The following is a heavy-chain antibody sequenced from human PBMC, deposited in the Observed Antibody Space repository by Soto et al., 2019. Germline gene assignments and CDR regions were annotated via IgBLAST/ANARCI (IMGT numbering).Heavy chain of an antibody. CDR2: ITGGGGST. Sequence: GGSLRLSCASSGFTFSSSAMSWVRQSPGKGLEWVSAITGGGGSTFHADSVKGRFTISRDNSKNTLYLQLSSLRAEDAAVYYCAKGSASGSPYYFDYWGQGIQVTVSS. J-gene: IGHJ4*02. D-gene: IGHD6-25*01. CDR1: GFTFSSSA. CDR3: AKGSASGSPYYFDY. V-gene: IGHV3-23*01.